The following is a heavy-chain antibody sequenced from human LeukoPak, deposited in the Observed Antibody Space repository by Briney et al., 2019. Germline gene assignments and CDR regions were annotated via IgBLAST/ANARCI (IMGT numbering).Heavy chain of an antibody. J-gene: IGHJ3*02. CDR2: IIPIFGTA. CDR1: GGTFSSYA. D-gene: IGHD3-22*01. Sequence: SVKVSCKASGGTFSSYAISWVRQAPGQGLEWMGGIIPIFGTANYAQKFQSRVTITADESTSTAYMELSSLRSEDTAVYYCASSPYYYDSSGYYYGAFDIWGQGTMVTVSS. V-gene: IGHV1-69*13. CDR3: ASSPYYYDSSGYYYGAFDI.